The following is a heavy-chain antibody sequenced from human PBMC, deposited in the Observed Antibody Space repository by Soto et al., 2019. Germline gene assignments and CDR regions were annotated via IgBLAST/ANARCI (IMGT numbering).Heavy chain of an antibody. Sequence: GGSLRLSCAASGFIFSSYAMHWVRQAPGKGLEWVAVISYDGSNKYYVDSVKGRFTISRDNSKNTLYLQMNSLRAEDASVYYCARGIAATGKSPPDYWGQGTLVTVSS. D-gene: IGHD6-13*01. CDR3: ARGIAATGKSPPDY. J-gene: IGHJ4*02. CDR2: ISYDGSNK. CDR1: GFIFSSYA. V-gene: IGHV3-30*03.